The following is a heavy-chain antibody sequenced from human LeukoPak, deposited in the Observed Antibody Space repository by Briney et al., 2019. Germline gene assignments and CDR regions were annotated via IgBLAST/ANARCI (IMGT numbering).Heavy chain of an antibody. V-gene: IGHV1-69*04. J-gene: IGHJ4*02. CDR2: IIPILGIA. D-gene: IGHD1-7*01. Sequence: SVKASCKASGGTFSSYAISWVRQAPGQGLEWMGRIIPILGIANYAQKLQGRVTMTTDTSTSTADMELRSLRSDDTAVYYCARSGTRYNWNYDYFDYWGQGTLVTVSS. CDR1: GGTFSSYA. CDR3: ARSGTRYNWNYDYFDY.